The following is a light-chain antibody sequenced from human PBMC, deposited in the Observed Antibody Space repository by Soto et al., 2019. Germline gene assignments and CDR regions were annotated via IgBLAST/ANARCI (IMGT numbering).Light chain of an antibody. Sequence: DIQMTQSPSSLSASVGDRVTLTCRASQSIATHLNWYQHRPGKAPALVIYGASNLQSGVPSRFRGSGSGTDFFLTINSLQPEDVATYYCQQGYGSPLTFGGGTKVE. V-gene: IGKV1-39*01. CDR2: GAS. CDR1: QSIATH. J-gene: IGKJ4*01. CDR3: QQGYGSPLT.